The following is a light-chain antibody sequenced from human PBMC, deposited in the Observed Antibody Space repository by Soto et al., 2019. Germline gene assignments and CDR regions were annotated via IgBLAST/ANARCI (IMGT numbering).Light chain of an antibody. Sequence: IVMTQSPATLSVSPGERATLSCRASQNIYSNVAWYQQRPGQAPRLLIYRASTRATGIPARFSGSGSGTEFTLTISSLQSEDFTVYSCQQYDAWPLTFGGGTKVEIK. CDR3: QQYDAWPLT. J-gene: IGKJ4*01. CDR1: QNIYSN. CDR2: RAS. V-gene: IGKV3-15*01.